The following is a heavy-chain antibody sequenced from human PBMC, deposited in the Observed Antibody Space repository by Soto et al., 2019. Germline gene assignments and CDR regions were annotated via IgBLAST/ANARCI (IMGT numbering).Heavy chain of an antibody. J-gene: IGHJ4*02. D-gene: IGHD3-10*01. V-gene: IGHV3-30*04. Sequence: QVQLVESGGGVVQPGRSLRLSCAASGVTFSNYPFLWVRQAPGKRLEWVAVVGFAGVSKLYADSVKGRFTISRDDSKNTLYQQMNSLRDEDTAVYYCAGEMFRGTPDYLDYWGQGTLVTVSA. CDR3: AGEMFRGTPDYLDY. CDR1: GVTFSNYP. CDR2: VGFAGVSK.